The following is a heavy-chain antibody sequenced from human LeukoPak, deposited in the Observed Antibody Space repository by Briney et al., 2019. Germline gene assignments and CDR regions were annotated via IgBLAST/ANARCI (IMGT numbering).Heavy chain of an antibody. CDR3: AKDISGYPLSGAFDI. V-gene: IGHV3-43*01. J-gene: IGHJ3*02. Sequence: GGSLRLSCAASGFTFDDYTMHWVRQAPGKGLEWVSLISWDGGSTYYADSVKGRFTISRDNSKNSLYLQMNSLRTEDTALYYCAKDISGYPLSGAFDIWGQGTMVTVSS. D-gene: IGHD5-12*01. CDR2: ISWDGGST. CDR1: GFTFDDYT.